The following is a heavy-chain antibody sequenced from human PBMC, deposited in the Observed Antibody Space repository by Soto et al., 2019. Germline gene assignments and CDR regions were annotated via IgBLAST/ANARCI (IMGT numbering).Heavy chain of an antibody. D-gene: IGHD2-2*01. CDR2: INHSGRT. Sequence: SDSMSLACAVYGGSCSSYYWSCIRKPPGKGLEWIGEINHSGRTNYNPSLKSRVTILVDASKNQFSLKLSSVTAADTAVYYCARVGYLGYCTSTRCPNFDYWGQGTLVTVSS. CDR3: ARVGYLGYCTSTRCPNFDY. CDR1: GGSCSSYY. J-gene: IGHJ4*02. V-gene: IGHV4-34*01.